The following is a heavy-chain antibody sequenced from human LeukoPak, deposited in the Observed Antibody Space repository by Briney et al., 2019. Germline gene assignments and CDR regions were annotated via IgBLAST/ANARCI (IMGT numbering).Heavy chain of an antibody. V-gene: IGHV1-69*05. CDR2: IIPIFGTA. CDR1: GGTFSSYA. CDR3: ARGGDTAMVTISYYFDY. D-gene: IGHD5-18*01. Sequence: SVKVSCKASGGTFSSYAISWVRQAPGQGLEWMGGIIPIFGTANYAQKFQGRVTITTDESTSTAYMELSSLRSEDTAVYYCARGGDTAMVTISYYFDYWGRGTLVTVSS. J-gene: IGHJ4*02.